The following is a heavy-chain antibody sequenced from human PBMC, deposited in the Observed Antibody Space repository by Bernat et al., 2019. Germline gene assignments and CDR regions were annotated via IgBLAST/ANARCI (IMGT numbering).Heavy chain of an antibody. CDR2: INHSGST. J-gene: IGHJ4*02. V-gene: IGHV4-34*01. D-gene: IGHD2-2*01. CDR1: GGSFSGYY. Sequence: QVQLQQWGAGLLKPSETLSLTCAVYGGSFSGYYWSWIRQPPGKGLEWIGEINHSGSTNYNPSLKSRVTISVDTSKNQFSPKLSSVTAADTAVYYCARGSDTRSATTLDYWGQGTLVTVSS. CDR3: ARGSDTRSATTLDY.